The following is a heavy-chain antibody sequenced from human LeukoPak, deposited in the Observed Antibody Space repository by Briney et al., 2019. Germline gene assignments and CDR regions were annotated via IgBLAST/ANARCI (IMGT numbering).Heavy chain of an antibody. CDR2: ISGSDTSP. Sequence: PGGSLSLSRAVSGFTFSHYAMNGVRPAPPKGREGVSGISGSDTSPHYTPSPTGRITLSRDTSKNTLYLQMNSLRAQGTAVYYFAKEGYDFWGTYSRTQFEYWGQGTLVTVSS. J-gene: IGHJ4*02. CDR1: GFTFSHYA. D-gene: IGHD3-3*01. V-gene: IGHV3-23*01. CDR3: AKEGYDFWGTYSRTQFEY.